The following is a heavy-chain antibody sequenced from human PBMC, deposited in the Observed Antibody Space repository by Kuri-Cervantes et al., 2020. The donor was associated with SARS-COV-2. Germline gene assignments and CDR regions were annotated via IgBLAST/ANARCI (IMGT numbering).Heavy chain of an antibody. CDR2: VRGKANNYAT. V-gene: IGHV3-73*01. J-gene: IGHJ4*02. Sequence: GESLKISCAASGFTFSDYYMSWIRQAPGKGLEWVGRVRGKANNYATAYAASVKGRFTISRDDLKNMAYLQMNSLKTEDTAVYYCTTLIDYWGQGALVTVSS. CDR3: TTLIDY. CDR1: GFTFSDYY.